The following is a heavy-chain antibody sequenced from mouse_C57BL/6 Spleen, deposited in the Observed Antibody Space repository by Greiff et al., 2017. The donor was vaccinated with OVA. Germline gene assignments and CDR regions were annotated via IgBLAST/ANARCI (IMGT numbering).Heavy chain of an antibody. V-gene: IGHV1-82*01. Sequence: QVQLQQSGPELVKPGASVKISCKASGYAFSSSWMNWVKQRPGKGLEWIGRIYPGDGDTNYNGKFKGKATLTADKSSSTAYMQLSGLTSEDSAVYFCARSSSNWYFDVWGTGTTVTVSS. CDR2: IYPGDGDT. CDR3: ARSSSNWYFDV. CDR1: GYAFSSSW. J-gene: IGHJ1*03.